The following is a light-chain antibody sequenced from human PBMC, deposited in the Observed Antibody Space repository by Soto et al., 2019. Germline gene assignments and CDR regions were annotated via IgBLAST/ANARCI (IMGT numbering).Light chain of an antibody. CDR1: QSISSY. J-gene: IGKJ5*01. CDR3: QQSYSTPT. Sequence: MTQSPSSLSASVGDRVTIPCRASQSISSYLNWYQQKPGKAPKLLIYAASSLQSGVPSRFSGSGSGTDFTLTISSLQPEDFATYYCQQSYSTPTFGQGTRLEN. V-gene: IGKV1-39*01. CDR2: AAS.